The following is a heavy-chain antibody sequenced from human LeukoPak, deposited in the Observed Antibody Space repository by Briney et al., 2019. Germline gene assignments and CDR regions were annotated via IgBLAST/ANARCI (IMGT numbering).Heavy chain of an antibody. CDR2: IWDDGSYT. CDR1: EFSFSAYG. D-gene: IGHD2-15*01. V-gene: IGHV3-33*06. Sequence: GGSLRLSCATSEFSFSAYGMHWVRQSPGKGLEWLAVIWDDGSYTYYADSVKGRFTISRDNAKNTLYLQMNSLRAEDTAVYYCAKPTRGSGGSFLIDYWGQGTLVSVSS. CDR3: AKPTRGSGGSFLIDY. J-gene: IGHJ4*02.